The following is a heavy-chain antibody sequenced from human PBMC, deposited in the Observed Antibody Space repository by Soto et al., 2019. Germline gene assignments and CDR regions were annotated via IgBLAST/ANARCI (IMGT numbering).Heavy chain of an antibody. D-gene: IGHD2-21*02. V-gene: IGHV5-51*01. CDR2: IYPGDSDT. CDR3: ARYNRPGGDPGGEYYYYGMDV. CDR1: GGNCINYW. J-gene: IGHJ6*02. Sequence: PGQPHKIRYKASGGNCINYWSGWMRQMTGKGLEWMGIIYPGDSDTRYSPSFQGQVTISADKSISTAYLQWSSLKASDTAMYYCARYNRPGGDPGGEYYYYGMDVWGQGTTVTSP.